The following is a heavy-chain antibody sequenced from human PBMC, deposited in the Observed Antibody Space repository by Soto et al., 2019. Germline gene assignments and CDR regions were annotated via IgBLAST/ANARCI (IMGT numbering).Heavy chain of an antibody. V-gene: IGHV1-18*01. CDR1: GYTFTSYG. CDR3: ARAGRYCSGGSCYPSNWFDP. D-gene: IGHD2-15*01. CDR2: ISAYNGNT. J-gene: IGHJ5*02. Sequence: ASVKVSCKASGYTFTSYGISWVRLAPGQGLEWMGWISAYNGNTNYAQKLQGRVTMTTDTSTSTAYMELRSLRSEDTAVYYCARAGRYCSGGSCYPSNWFDPWGQGTLVT.